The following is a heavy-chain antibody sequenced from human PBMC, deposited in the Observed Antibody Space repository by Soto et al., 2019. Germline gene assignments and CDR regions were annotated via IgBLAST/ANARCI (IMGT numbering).Heavy chain of an antibody. D-gene: IGHD3-10*01. V-gene: IGHV3-30*18. CDR2: ISYDGSNK. CDR1: GFTFSSYG. Sequence: PGGSLRVSCAAPGFTFSSYGMHWVRQAPGKGLEWVAVISYDGSNKYYADSVKGRFTISRDNSKNTLYLQMNSLRAEDTAVYYCAKGGHGIITMVRGVINGMDVWGQGTTVTVSS. J-gene: IGHJ6*02. CDR3: AKGGHGIITMVRGVINGMDV.